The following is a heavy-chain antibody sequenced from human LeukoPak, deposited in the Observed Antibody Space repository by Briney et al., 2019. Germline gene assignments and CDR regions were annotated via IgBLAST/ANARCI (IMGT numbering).Heavy chain of an antibody. CDR1: GFTFNNYV. D-gene: IGHD3-16*01. J-gene: IGHJ4*02. Sequence: GRSLRLSCAASGFTFNNYVMSWVRQAPGKGLEWVSGIDYSGGNTNYADSVLGRFTVSRDNSKNTLYLQMNSLRAEDTAVYYCAREGGGLGYFDSWGQGTLVTVSS. CDR3: AREGGGLGYFDS. CDR2: IDYSGGNT. V-gene: IGHV3-23*01.